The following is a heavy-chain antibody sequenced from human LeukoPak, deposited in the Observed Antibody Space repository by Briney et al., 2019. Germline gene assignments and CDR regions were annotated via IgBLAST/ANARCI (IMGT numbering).Heavy chain of an antibody. Sequence: GGSLRLSCAASGFTVSSNYMSWVRQAPGKGLEWVSVIYSGGSTYYADSVKGRFTISRDNSKNTLYLQMNSLRAEDTAVYYCARGVAAVVVDYWGQGTLVTVSS. V-gene: IGHV3-53*01. D-gene: IGHD6-13*01. CDR3: ARGVAAVVVDY. CDR1: GFTVSSNY. CDR2: IYSGGST. J-gene: IGHJ4*02.